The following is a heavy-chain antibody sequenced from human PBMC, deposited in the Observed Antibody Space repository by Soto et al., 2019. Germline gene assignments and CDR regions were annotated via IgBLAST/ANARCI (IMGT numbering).Heavy chain of an antibody. Sequence: TLFLTCTASGGSLSSGGNYWSWIRQDPGKGLVWIGYIYYSGSTHYNPSLKSRVTISVDTSKNQFSLKLSSVTAADTAVYYCARGPSSTVVTRPYFDYWGQGSLVTVSS. CDR2: IYYSGST. J-gene: IGHJ4*02. CDR3: ARGPSSTVVTRPYFDY. D-gene: IGHD4-17*01. CDR1: GGSLSSGGNY. V-gene: IGHV4-31*03.